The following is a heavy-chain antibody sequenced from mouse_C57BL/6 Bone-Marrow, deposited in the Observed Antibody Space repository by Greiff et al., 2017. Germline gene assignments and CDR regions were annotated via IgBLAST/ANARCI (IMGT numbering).Heavy chain of an antibody. CDR1: GFTFSSYG. CDR2: ISSGGSYT. CDR3: ARRGDDYYAMDY. J-gene: IGHJ4*01. V-gene: IGHV5-6*02. Sequence: EVKLVESGGDLVKPGGSLKLSCAASGFTFSSYGMSWVRQTPDKRLEWVATISSGGSYTYYPDSVKGRFTIYRDNAKNTLYLQMSSLKSEDTAMYYCARRGDDYYAMDYWGQGTSVTVSS.